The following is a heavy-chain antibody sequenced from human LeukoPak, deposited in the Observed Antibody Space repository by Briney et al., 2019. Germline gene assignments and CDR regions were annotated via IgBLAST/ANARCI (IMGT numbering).Heavy chain of an antibody. J-gene: IGHJ4*02. CDR1: GFTFSHFW. CDR2: IKKTGSET. Sequence: GGSLRLSCAASGFTFSHFWMSWVRQAPGKGLEWVAYIKKTGSETYYVDSVKGRFTITRDNTRNSLFLQMYSLRAEDTAVYFCAREDGYCSGGNCYSYFDAWGQGTLVTVSS. D-gene: IGHD2-15*01. CDR3: AREDGYCSGGNCYSYFDA. V-gene: IGHV3-7*01.